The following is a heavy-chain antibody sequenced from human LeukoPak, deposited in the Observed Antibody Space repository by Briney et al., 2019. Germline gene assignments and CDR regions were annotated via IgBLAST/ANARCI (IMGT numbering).Heavy chain of an antibody. V-gene: IGHV3-21*01. Sequence: GGSLRLSCAASGFTFNTYTMSWVRQAPGKGLGWVSSISSSSNNINYADSVKGRFTISRDNAMNSVHLQMNSLRVEDTAVYYCARGYQRPDYWGQGTLITVSS. D-gene: IGHD2-2*01. CDR2: ISSSSNNI. J-gene: IGHJ4*02. CDR3: ARGYQRPDY. CDR1: GFTFNTYT.